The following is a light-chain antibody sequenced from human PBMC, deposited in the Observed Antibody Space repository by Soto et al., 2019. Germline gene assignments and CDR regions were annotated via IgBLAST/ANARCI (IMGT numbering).Light chain of an antibody. J-gene: IGKJ4*01. CDR1: PSISSY. CDR2: AAS. Sequence: DIQMTQSPSSLSASVGGRVTITCRASPSISSYLNWYQQKPGKAPKLLIYAASSLQSGVPSRFSGSGSGTDFTLTISSLQPEDFATYYCQQSYSSPLTFGGGTKVEIK. CDR3: QQSYSSPLT. V-gene: IGKV1-39*01.